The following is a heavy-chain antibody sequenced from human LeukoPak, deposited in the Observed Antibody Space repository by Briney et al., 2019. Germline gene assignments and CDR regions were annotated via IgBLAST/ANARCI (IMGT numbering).Heavy chain of an antibody. D-gene: IGHD2-15*01. J-gene: IGHJ5*02. Sequence: SETLSLTCAVYGGSFSGYYWSWIRQPPGKGLEWIGEINHSGSTNYNPSLKSRVTISVDTSKNQFSLKLSSVTAADTAVYYCARDQNCSGGSCYSNWFDPWGPGTLVTVSS. CDR1: GGSFSGYY. V-gene: IGHV4-34*01. CDR2: INHSGST. CDR3: ARDQNCSGGSCYSNWFDP.